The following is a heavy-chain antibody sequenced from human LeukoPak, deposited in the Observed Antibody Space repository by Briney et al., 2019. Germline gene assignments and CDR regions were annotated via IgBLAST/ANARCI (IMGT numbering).Heavy chain of an antibody. CDR3: ARRGSSSWYGYYYYGMDV. CDR2: IYYSGST. D-gene: IGHD6-13*01. Sequence: SETLSLTCTVSGGSISSYYWSWIRQPPGKGLEWIGYIYYSGSTNYNPSLTSRVTISVDPSKNQFSLKLSSVPAADTAVYYCARRGSSSWYGYYYYGMDVWGQGTTVTVSS. V-gene: IGHV4-59*08. CDR1: GGSISSYY. J-gene: IGHJ6*02.